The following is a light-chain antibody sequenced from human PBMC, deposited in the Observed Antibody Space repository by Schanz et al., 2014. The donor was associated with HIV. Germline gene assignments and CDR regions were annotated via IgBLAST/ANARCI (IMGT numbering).Light chain of an antibody. CDR3: QQYKDNSLHT. CDR2: QAS. Sequence: DIQMTQSPSTLSASVGDRVTITCRASQSISSWLAWFQQKPGKAPKLLIYQASFLESGVPSRFSGSGSGTEFTLTISSLQPDDFATYYCQQYKDNSLHTFGQGTKVEI. J-gene: IGKJ2*01. V-gene: IGKV1-5*03. CDR1: QSISSW.